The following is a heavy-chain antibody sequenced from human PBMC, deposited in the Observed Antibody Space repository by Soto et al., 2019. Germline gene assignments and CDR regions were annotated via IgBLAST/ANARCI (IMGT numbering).Heavy chain of an antibody. CDR1: GGSFGSSAYY. V-gene: IGHV4-39*01. CDR3: PRRAPEGFDP. J-gene: IGHJ5*02. Sequence: NPSETLSLTCTVSGGSFGSSAYYWGWICRAPGKGLEWIGSINSSGSTFSNPSLKSRVTLSVDTSKNQFSLKLTSVTAADTALYSCPRRAPEGFDPRGKETLGTVSS. CDR2: INSSGST.